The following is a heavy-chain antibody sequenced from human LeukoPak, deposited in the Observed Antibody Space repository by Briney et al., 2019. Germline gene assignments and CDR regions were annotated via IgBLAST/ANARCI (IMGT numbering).Heavy chain of an antibody. Sequence: PSETLSLTCGVSGGSISNTNWWSWVRQPPGEGLEWIGEISLSGLTNYNPSLKSRVTVSLDKSKNHLSLNLTSVTPADPAVYYCSRENGAFSPFGYWGQGTLVTVPS. J-gene: IGHJ4*02. CDR3: SRENGAFSPFGY. V-gene: IGHV4-4*02. CDR2: ISLSGLT. D-gene: IGHD2-8*01. CDR1: GGSISNTNW.